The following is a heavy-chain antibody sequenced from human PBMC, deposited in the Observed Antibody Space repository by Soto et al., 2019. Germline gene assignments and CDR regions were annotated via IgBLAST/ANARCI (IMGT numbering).Heavy chain of an antibody. D-gene: IGHD1-7*01. CDR1: GGSISSGGYY. V-gene: IGHV4-31*03. CDR3: AREVTGTTYDYYYGMDV. Sequence: QVQLQESGPGLVKPSQTLSLTCTVSGGSISSGGYYWSWIRQHPGKGLEWIGYIYYSGSTYYNPSLKSRVTISVDTSQNQFSLKLSSVTAADTAVYYCAREVTGTTYDYYYGMDVWGQGTTVTVSS. J-gene: IGHJ6*02. CDR2: IYYSGST.